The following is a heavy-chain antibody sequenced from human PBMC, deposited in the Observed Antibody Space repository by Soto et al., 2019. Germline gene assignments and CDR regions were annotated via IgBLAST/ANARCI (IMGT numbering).Heavy chain of an antibody. CDR2: IYYSGST. J-gene: IGHJ4*02. Sequence: QVQLQESGPGLVKPSETLSLTCTVSGGSISSYYWSWIRQPPGKGLEWIGYIYYSGSTNYNPSLKSRVTISVDTSKNQCSLKLSSVTAADTAVYYCARGAEMATTPGFDYWGQGTLVTVSS. D-gene: IGHD5-12*01. CDR1: GGSISSYY. V-gene: IGHV4-59*01. CDR3: ARGAEMATTPGFDY.